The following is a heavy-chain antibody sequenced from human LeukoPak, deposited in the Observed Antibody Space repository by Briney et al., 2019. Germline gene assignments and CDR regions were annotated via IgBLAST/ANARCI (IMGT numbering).Heavy chain of an antibody. D-gene: IGHD4-17*01. Sequence: PSETLSLTCTVSGGSISSYYWSWIRQPPGKGLEWIGYIYYSGSTNYNPSLKSRVTISVDTSKNQFSLKLSSVTAADTAVYYCARGLHYGCFDLRGRGTLVTVSS. CDR3: ARGLHYGCFDL. CDR1: GGSISSYY. J-gene: IGHJ2*01. CDR2: IYYSGST. V-gene: IGHV4-59*01.